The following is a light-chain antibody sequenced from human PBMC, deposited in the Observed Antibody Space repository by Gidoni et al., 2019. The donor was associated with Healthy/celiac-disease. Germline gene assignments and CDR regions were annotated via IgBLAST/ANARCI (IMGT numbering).Light chain of an antibody. Sequence: EIMLTQSPGTLSLSPGERATLSCRASQSVSSSYLAWYQQKPGQAPRLLIYCASSRATGIPDRFSGSGSGTDFTLTISRLEPEDFAVYYCQQYGSSPKTFGQGTKVEIK. CDR2: CAS. J-gene: IGKJ1*01. V-gene: IGKV3-20*01. CDR1: QSVSSSY. CDR3: QQYGSSPKT.